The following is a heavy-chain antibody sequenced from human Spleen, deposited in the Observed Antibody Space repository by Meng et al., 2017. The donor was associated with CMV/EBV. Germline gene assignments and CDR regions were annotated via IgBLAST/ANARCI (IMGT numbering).Heavy chain of an antibody. CDR3: ARGTSYCSSTSCYSWFDP. CDR1: GYTFTSYG. CDR2: ISAYNGNT. V-gene: IGHV1-18*01. Sequence: ASVKVSCKASGYTFTSYGISWVRQAPGQGLEWMGWISAYNGNTNYAQKLQGRVTMTTDTSTSTAYMELRSLRSDDTAVYYCARGTSYCSSTSCYSWFDPWGQGTLVTVSS. J-gene: IGHJ5*02. D-gene: IGHD2-2*01.